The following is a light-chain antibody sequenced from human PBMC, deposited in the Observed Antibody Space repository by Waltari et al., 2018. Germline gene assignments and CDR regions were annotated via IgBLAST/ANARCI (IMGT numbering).Light chain of an antibody. V-gene: IGKV1-16*01. Sequence: DIQMTQSPSSLAASVGHRVTITCRASQGISKFLAWFRQKPGKAPESLIYGASSLQSGVPSRFSGSGSGTDFTLTISSLQPEDFASYYCQQYKTFPLTFGGGTKVEIK. CDR1: QGISKF. CDR3: QQYKTFPLT. CDR2: GAS. J-gene: IGKJ4*01.